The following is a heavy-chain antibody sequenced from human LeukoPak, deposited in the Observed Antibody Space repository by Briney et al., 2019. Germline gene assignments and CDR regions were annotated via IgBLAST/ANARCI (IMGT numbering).Heavy chain of an antibody. CDR1: GFTFSDYG. D-gene: IGHD1-26*01. Sequence: GGSLRLSCAASGFTFSDYGMHWVRQAPGKGLEWVAVISYDGSNKYSADSVKGRFTISRDNSKNSLYLQMNSLRAEDTAVYYCASLGLFGNYFDYWGQGTLVTVSS. V-gene: IGHV3-30*03. J-gene: IGHJ4*02. CDR2: ISYDGSNK. CDR3: ASLGLFGNYFDY.